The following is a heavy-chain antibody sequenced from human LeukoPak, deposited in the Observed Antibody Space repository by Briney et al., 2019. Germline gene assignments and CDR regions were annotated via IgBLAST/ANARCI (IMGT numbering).Heavy chain of an antibody. J-gene: IGHJ4*02. D-gene: IGHD6-19*01. Sequence: GASVKVSCKASGYTFTGYYMHWVRQAPGQGLEWMGWINPNSGGTNYAQKFQGRVTMTRDTSISTAYMELSRLGSEDTAVYYCARDSSGWYLFDYWGQGTLVTVSS. CDR3: ARDSSGWYLFDY. CDR1: GYTFTGYY. V-gene: IGHV1-2*02. CDR2: INPNSGGT.